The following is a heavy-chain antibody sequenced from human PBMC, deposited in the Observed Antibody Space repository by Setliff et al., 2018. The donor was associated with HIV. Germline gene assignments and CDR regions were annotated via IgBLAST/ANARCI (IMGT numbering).Heavy chain of an antibody. Sequence: GESLKISCKGSGYSFTSYWIGWVRQMPGKGLEWMGIIYPGDSDTRYSPSFQGQVTISADKSISTAYLQWSSLKASDTAMYYCARLPLSIAARHGAFDIWGQGTMVTVSS. V-gene: IGHV5-51*01. J-gene: IGHJ3*02. CDR2: IYPGDSDT. CDR1: GYSFTSYW. D-gene: IGHD6-6*01. CDR3: ARLPLSIAARHGAFDI.